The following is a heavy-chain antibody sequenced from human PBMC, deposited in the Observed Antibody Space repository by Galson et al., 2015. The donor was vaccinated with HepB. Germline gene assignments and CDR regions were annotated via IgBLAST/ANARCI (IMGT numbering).Heavy chain of an antibody. CDR3: AREIPAAGTGGDY. V-gene: IGHV3-74*01. J-gene: IGHJ4*02. CDR2: INSDGSST. Sequence: SLRLSCAASGFTFSSYWMHWVRQAPGKGLVWVSRINSDGSSTSYADSVKGRFTISRDNAKNTLYLQMNSLRAEDTAVYYCAREIPAAGTGGDYWGQGTLVTVSS. CDR1: GFTFSSYW. D-gene: IGHD6-13*01.